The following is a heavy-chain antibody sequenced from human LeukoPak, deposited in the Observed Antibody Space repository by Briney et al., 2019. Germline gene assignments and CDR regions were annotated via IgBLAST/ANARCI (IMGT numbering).Heavy chain of an antibody. D-gene: IGHD6-19*01. CDR2: ISSSSSYI. CDR1: GFTFSSYS. CDR3: ARSYSSGWYLAFAFDY. Sequence: GGSLRLSCAASGFTFSSYSMNWVRRAPGKGLEWVSSISSSSSYIYYADSVKGRFTISRDNAKNSLYLQMNSLRAEDTAVYYCARSYSSGWYLAFAFDYWGQGTLVTVSS. V-gene: IGHV3-21*01. J-gene: IGHJ4*02.